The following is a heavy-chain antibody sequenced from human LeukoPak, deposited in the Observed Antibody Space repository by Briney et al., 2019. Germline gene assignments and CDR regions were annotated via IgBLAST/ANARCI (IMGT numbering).Heavy chain of an antibody. J-gene: IGHJ4*02. CDR2: ISSRSSYI. CDR3: ASGVNYFDY. Sequence: GGSLRLSCAASGYTFSSYNMKWVRQAPGKGLEWVSSISSRSSYIFYADSVKGRFTISRDNAKKSLYLQMNSLRAEDTAVYYCASGVNYFDYWGQGTLVTVSS. D-gene: IGHD3-3*01. V-gene: IGHV3-21*01. CDR1: GYTFSSYN.